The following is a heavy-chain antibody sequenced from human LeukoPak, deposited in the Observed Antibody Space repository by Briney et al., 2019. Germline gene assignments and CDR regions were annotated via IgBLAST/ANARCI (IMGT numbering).Heavy chain of an antibody. Sequence: PETLSLTCTVSGGSISSYYWSWIRQPPGKGLEWIGYIYYSGSTDYNPSLKSRVTISVDTSKNQFSLKLSSVTAADTAVYYCARAYSSSKYYFDYWGQGTLVTVSS. D-gene: IGHD6-13*01. CDR3: ARAYSSSKYYFDY. J-gene: IGHJ4*02. CDR2: IYYSGST. CDR1: GGSISSYY. V-gene: IGHV4-59*01.